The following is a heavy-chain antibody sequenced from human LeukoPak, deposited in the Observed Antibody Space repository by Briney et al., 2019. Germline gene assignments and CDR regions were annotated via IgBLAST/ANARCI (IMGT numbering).Heavy chain of an antibody. V-gene: IGHV3-30-3*01. CDR3: AREDTAMVTFSYYYYYGMDV. D-gene: IGHD5-18*01. CDR2: ISYDGSNK. Sequence: GRSLRLCCAASGFTFSSYAMHWVRQAPGKGLEWVAVISYDGSNKYYADSVKGRFTISRDNSKNTLYLQMNSLRAEDTAVYYCAREDTAMVTFSYYYYYGMDVWGQGTTVTVSS. CDR1: GFTFSSYA. J-gene: IGHJ6*02.